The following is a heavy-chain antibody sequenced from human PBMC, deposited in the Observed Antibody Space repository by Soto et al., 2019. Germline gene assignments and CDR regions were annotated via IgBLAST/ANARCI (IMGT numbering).Heavy chain of an antibody. Sequence: QVPVVQSGAEVKKPGASVKVSCKASGYTFSTYAMHWVRQAPGQSLEWMGWLNGGTGQTRYSQKFQDRVIITRDTSASTGYMELSSLTSEDTAVYYCARGKGMEENYFYYGLDSWGQGTTVTVSS. D-gene: IGHD1-1*01. V-gene: IGHV1-3*01. CDR1: GYTFSTYA. CDR3: ARGKGMEENYFYYGLDS. J-gene: IGHJ6*02. CDR2: LNGGTGQT.